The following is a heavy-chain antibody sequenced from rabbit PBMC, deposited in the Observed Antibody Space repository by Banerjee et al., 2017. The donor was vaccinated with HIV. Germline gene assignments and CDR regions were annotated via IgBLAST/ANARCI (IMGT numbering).Heavy chain of an antibody. CDR1: GFSFSSSYW. Sequence: QEQLVESGGDLVKPEGSLTLTCTASGFSFSSSYWMCWVRQAPGKGLELIACIFTGNGDTSYASWLSGRFTISRSTSLNTVDLKMTSLTAADTATYFCARWGQGTLVTVS. CDR2: IFTGNGDT. J-gene: IGHJ2*01. CDR3: AR. V-gene: IGHV1S43*01.